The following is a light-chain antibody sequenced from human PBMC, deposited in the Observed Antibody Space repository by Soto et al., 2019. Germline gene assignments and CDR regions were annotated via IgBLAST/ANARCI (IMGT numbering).Light chain of an antibody. CDR3: SSYAAI. CDR2: EVN. CDR1: SSDVGGYNY. V-gene: IGLV2-8*01. Sequence: QSALTQPPSASGSLGQSVTISRTGTSSDVGGYNYVSWYQQHPGRAPKLMIYEVNKRPSGVPDRFSGSKSGNTASLSVSGLQAEDEADYYCSSYAAIFGGGTKLTVL. J-gene: IGLJ2*01.